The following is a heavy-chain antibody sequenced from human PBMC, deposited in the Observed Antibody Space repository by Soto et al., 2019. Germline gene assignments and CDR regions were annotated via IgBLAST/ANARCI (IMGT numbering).Heavy chain of an antibody. CDR2: ISDSGSRT. V-gene: IGHV3-23*01. CDR3: VKGKVGQARFDF. Sequence: PGGSLRLSCAASGFTFSDSAMSWVRQAPGMGLHWVSTISDSGSRTFYADSVKGRFIISRDNSKNTLYLQMNSLRAEDTAVFYCVKGKVGQARFDFWGQGTLVTVSS. CDR1: GFTFSDSA. J-gene: IGHJ4*02.